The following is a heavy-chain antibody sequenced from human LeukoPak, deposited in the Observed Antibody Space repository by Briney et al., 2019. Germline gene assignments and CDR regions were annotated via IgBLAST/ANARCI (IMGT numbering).Heavy chain of an antibody. J-gene: IGHJ3*02. CDR1: GYSFTSYW. D-gene: IGHD3-3*01. CDR2: IFPGDSDT. Sequence: GESLKISCKGSGYSFTSYWIGWVRQMPGKGLEWMGIIFPGDSDTRYSPSFQGQVTISADKSISTAYLQWSSLKASDTAMYYCARRSTSLYYDFWSGSHAFDIWGQGTMVTVSS. CDR3: ARRSTSLYYDFWSGSHAFDI. V-gene: IGHV5-51*01.